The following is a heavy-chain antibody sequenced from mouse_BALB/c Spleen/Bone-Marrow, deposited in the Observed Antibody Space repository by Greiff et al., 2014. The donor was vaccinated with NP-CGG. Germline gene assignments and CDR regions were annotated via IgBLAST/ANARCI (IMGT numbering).Heavy chain of an antibody. D-gene: IGHD1-1*01. V-gene: IGHV6-6*02. CDR1: GFTFSNYW. CDR2: IRLKSNNYAT. Sequence: EVNLVESGGGLVQPGGSIKLSCVASGFTFSNYWMNWVRQSPEKGLEWVAEIRLKSNNYATHYAESVKGRFTISRDDSKSSVYLQMNNLRAEDTGIYYCTRQPYYGYFDYWGQGTTLTVSS. CDR3: TRQPYYGYFDY. J-gene: IGHJ2*01.